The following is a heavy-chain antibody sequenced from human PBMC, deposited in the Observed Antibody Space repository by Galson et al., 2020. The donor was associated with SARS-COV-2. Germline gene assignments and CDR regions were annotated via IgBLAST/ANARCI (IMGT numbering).Heavy chain of an antibody. CDR3: ARDAGNVAVAGRNDY. Sequence: ASVTVSCKAPGYTFTRYGISWVRQAPGQGLEWMGWISAYNGNTNYAQKLQGRVTMTTDTSTSTAYMELRSLRSDDTAVYYCARDAGNVAVAGRNDYWGQGTLVTVSS. D-gene: IGHD6-19*01. V-gene: IGHV1-18*01. CDR1: GYTFTRYG. CDR2: ISAYNGNT. J-gene: IGHJ4*02.